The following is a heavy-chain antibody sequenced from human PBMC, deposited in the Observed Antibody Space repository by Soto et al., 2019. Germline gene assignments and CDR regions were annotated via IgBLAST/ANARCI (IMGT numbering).Heavy chain of an antibody. D-gene: IGHD3-3*01. J-gene: IGHJ4*03. CDR1: GYTFPDHY. Sequence: ASVEVTCETSGYTFPDHYLHWVRQAPGQVLEWMVWITPKSGTISNVQKCQGRVTMTRNTSNSTGYMELSRLRADDTAVYYSALTYELPLVRYLDYWGHVTLVTVSP. CDR3: ALTYELPLVRYLDY. CDR2: ITPKSGTI. V-gene: IGHV1-2*02.